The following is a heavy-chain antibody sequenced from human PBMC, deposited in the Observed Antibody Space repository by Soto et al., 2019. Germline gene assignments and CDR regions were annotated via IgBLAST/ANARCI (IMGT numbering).Heavy chain of an antibody. CDR1: GASIGSGSYS. J-gene: IGHJ4*02. CDR3: ARFPLWFGELDY. V-gene: IGHV4-30-2*01. CDR2: LHHSGDT. Sequence: QLQLQESGSGLVRPSQTRSLTCTVSGASIGSGSYSWNWIRQPPGKGLEWIGYLHHSGDTYFNPSLRRRVSISVDRSNNQFSLKLISVTAADTAVYYCARFPLWFGELDYWGQGALVTVSS. D-gene: IGHD3-10*01.